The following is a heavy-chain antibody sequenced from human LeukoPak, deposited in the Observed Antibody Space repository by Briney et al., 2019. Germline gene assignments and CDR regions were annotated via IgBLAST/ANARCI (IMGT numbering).Heavy chain of an antibody. D-gene: IGHD3-9*01. Sequence: ASVKVSCKTSGYIFAHNGISWVRQAPGQGPEWMGWISAYNGDTNYAQNFQGRVTMARDTSTSTVYMELSSLRSEDTAVYYCARDRGGYDILTGYFPYNWFDPWGQGTLVTVSS. V-gene: IGHV1-18*01. CDR1: GYIFAHNG. CDR3: ARDRGGYDILTGYFPYNWFDP. J-gene: IGHJ5*02. CDR2: ISAYNGDT.